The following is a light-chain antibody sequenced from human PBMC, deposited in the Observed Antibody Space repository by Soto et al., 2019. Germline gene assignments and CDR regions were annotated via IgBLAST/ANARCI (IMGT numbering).Light chain of an antibody. CDR3: QQYDHSPRT. CDR2: GVS. CDR1: QTLKRSF. V-gene: IGKV3-20*01. Sequence: IVLTQSPVTLSLSPEERATLSCRASQTLKRSFLAWYQHKPGQSPRLLISGVSSRAAGVPDRFSGSGSGTDFTLTISRLEPQDSAVYFCQQYDHSPRTFGQGTKVDIK. J-gene: IGKJ1*01.